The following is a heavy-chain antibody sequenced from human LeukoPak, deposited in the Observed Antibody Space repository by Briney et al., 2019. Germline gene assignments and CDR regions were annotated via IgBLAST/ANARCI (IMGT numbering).Heavy chain of an antibody. CDR3: ARVPSTAMVTIDY. CDR2: IYHSGST. D-gene: IGHD5-18*01. J-gene: IGHJ4*02. Sequence: PGGSLRLSCGASGFTFTNHGTSWVRQPPGKGLEWIGEIYHSGSTNYNPSLKSRVTISVDKSKNQFSLKLSSVTAADTAVYYCARVPSTAMVTIDYWGQGTLVNVSS. CDR1: GFTFTNHGT. V-gene: IGHV4-4*02.